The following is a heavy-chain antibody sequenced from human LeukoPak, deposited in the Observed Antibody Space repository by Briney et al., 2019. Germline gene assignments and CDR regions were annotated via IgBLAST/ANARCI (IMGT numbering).Heavy chain of an antibody. D-gene: IGHD3-22*01. Sequence: GGSLRLSGAASGFTFSSYAMSWVRQAPGKGLEGVSGISGSGGITNYADSVKGRFTISRDNSKNTLYLQMNSLRAEDTAVYYCAKRDFYDSSGYAPLFQHWGQGTLVTVSS. CDR1: GFTFSSYA. J-gene: IGHJ1*01. CDR3: AKRDFYDSSGYAPLFQH. CDR2: ISGSGGIT. V-gene: IGHV3-23*01.